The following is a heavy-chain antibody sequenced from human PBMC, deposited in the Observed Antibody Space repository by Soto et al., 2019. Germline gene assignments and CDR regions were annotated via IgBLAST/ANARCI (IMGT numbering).Heavy chain of an antibody. CDR3: ARDVFQEDV. J-gene: IGHJ6*02. CDR1: GFTVSSYA. V-gene: IGHV3-30-3*01. Sequence: QVQLVESGGGVVQPGRSLRLSCAASGFTVSSYAMHWVRQAPGKGLEWVAVILSDGSNKWYVDSVKGRFTISRDNSKNTLYLQMNSLRAEDTAVYYCARDVFQEDVWGQGTTVTVSS. CDR2: ILSDGSNK.